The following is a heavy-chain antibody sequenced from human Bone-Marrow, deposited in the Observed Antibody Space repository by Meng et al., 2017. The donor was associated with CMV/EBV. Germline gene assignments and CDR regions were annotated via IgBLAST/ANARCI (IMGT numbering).Heavy chain of an antibody. CDR2: INPNSGGT. D-gene: IGHD3-16*01. J-gene: IGHJ4*02. CDR3: AREPPLARHFDY. Sequence: ASVKVSCKASGYTFTGYYMHWVRQAPGQGLEWMGWINPNSGGTNYAQKFQGRVTMTRDTSISTAYMELSSLRSEDTAVYYCAREPPLARHFDYWGQGTPVTVSS. CDR1: GYTFTGYY. V-gene: IGHV1-2*02.